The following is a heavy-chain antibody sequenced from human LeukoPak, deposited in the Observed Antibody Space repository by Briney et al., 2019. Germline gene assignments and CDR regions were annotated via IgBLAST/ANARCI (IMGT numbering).Heavy chain of an antibody. J-gene: IGHJ5*02. CDR2: IYYSGST. V-gene: IGHV4-31*03. Sequence: SETLSLTCTVSGGSISSGGYYWSWIRQHPGKGLEWIGYIYYSGSTYYNPSLKSRVTISVDTSKNQFSLKLSSVAAADTAVYYCARDPGGLYCSGGSCYQNNWFDPWGQGTLVTVSS. CDR3: ARDPGGLYCSGGSCYQNNWFDP. CDR1: GGSISSGGYY. D-gene: IGHD2-15*01.